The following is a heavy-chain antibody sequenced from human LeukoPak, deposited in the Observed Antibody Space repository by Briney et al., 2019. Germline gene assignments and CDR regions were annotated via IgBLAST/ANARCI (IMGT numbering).Heavy chain of an antibody. CDR1: GFTFSSYA. J-gene: IGHJ3*02. CDR3: ARDRVGGNATFDI. Sequence: PGRSLRLSCAASGFTFSSYAMHWVRQAPGKGLEWVAVISYDGSNKYYADSVKGRFTIPRDNSKNTLYLQMNSLRAEDTAVYYCARDRVGGNATFDIWGQGTMVTVSS. V-gene: IGHV3-30*04. CDR2: ISYDGSNK. D-gene: IGHD4-23*01.